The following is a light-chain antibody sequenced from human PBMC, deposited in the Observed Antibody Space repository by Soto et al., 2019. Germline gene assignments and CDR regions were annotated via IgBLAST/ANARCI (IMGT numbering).Light chain of an antibody. V-gene: IGLV2-23*02. CDR2: EVV. CDR1: SSDIGSYNL. Sequence: QSALTQPASVSGSPGQSITISCTGTSSDIGSYNLVSWYQQHPGTAPKLLIFEVVKRPSGVSDRFSGSKSGNTASLTISGLQAEDEADYYCCSYECCNNIYVFGTGTKLTVL. CDR3: CSYECCNNIYV. J-gene: IGLJ1*01.